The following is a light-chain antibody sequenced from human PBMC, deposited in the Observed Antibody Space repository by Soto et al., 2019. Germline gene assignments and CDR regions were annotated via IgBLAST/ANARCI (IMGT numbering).Light chain of an antibody. CDR3: QQYNNWPSIT. CDR2: GAS. CDR1: QSVSSN. V-gene: IGKV3-15*01. Sequence: EIVITQSPATLSVSPVERAALSCRASQSVSSNLAWYQQKPGQAPRLLIYGASTRATGIPARFSGSGSGTEFTLTISSLQSEDFAVYYCQQYNNWPSITFGQGTRLEI. J-gene: IGKJ5*01.